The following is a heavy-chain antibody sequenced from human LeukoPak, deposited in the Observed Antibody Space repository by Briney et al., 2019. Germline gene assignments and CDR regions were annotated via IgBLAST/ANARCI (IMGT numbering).Heavy chain of an antibody. Sequence: PGGSLRLSCAASGFTFSDHIMNWVRQLPGKRLEWVAYVSGSGSTVYYADSVKGRFTISRDKSKNTLYLQMNSLRAEDTAVYYCAKDRSAGAFDFWGQGTMVTLSS. V-gene: IGHV3-23*01. CDR1: GFTFSDHI. D-gene: IGHD2-15*01. CDR2: VSGSGSTV. CDR3: AKDRSAGAFDF. J-gene: IGHJ3*01.